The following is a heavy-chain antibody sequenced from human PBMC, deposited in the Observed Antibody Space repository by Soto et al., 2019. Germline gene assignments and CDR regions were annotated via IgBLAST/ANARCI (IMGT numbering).Heavy chain of an antibody. V-gene: IGHV4-38-2*02. CDR1: GYSISSGYY. CDR3: ARDKVVVPAARPGAFDI. D-gene: IGHD2-2*01. J-gene: IGHJ3*02. Sequence: SETLSLTCAVSGYSISSGYYWGWIRQPPGEGLEWIGSIYHSGSTYYNPSLKSRVTISVDTSKNQFSLKLSSVTAADTAVYYCARDKVVVPAARPGAFDIWGQGTMVTVSS. CDR2: IYHSGST.